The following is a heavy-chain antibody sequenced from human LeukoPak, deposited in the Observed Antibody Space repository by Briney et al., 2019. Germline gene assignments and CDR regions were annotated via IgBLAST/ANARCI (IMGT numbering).Heavy chain of an antibody. D-gene: IGHD3-3*01. V-gene: IGHV3-21*01. CDR1: GFTLSSYS. CDR3: AREFSHYDFWSGYPDY. CDR2: ISSSSSYR. J-gene: IGHJ4*02. Sequence: GGSLSLSCAASGFTLSSYSMNWVRQAPGKGLEWVSSISSSSSYRYYADSVKGRFTISRDNAKTSMYLQMNSLRAEDTAVYYCAREFSHYDFWSGYPDYWGQGTLVTVSS.